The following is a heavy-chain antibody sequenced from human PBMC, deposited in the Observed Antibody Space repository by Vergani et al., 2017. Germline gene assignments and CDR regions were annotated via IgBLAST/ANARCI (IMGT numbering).Heavy chain of an antibody. J-gene: IGHJ6*04. CDR1: GASVNPYY. Sequence: QVKLQESGPGLVKPSETLSLTCTVSGASVNPYYWSWIRQPPGKGLEWMGYVSFRGDTLYDPSVKGRMTISLNTSSNQFSLCLTSVTAADTAVYYCYYDFWAGYESGDVWGKGTTVTVSS. V-gene: IGHV4-59*02. D-gene: IGHD3-3*01. CDR3: YYDFWAGYESGDV. CDR2: VSFRGDT.